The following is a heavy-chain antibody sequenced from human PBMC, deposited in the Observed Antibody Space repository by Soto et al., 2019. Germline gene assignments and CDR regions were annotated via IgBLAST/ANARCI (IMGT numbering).Heavy chain of an antibody. Sequence: EVQLVESGGGLVQPGRSLRLSCAASGFTFDDYAMHWVRQAPGKGLEWVSGISWNSGSIGYADSVKGRFPISRDNAKNLLYLQMNSLRAEDTALYYCAKEKGGYGDYLFDYWGQGTLVTVSS. V-gene: IGHV3-9*01. CDR1: GFTFDDYA. CDR2: ISWNSGSI. CDR3: AKEKGGYGDYLFDY. D-gene: IGHD4-17*01. J-gene: IGHJ4*02.